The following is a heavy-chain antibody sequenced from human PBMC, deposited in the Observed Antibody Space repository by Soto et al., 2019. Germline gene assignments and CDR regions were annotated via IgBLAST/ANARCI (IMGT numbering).Heavy chain of an antibody. CDR3: AHRPSGWYLFDY. J-gene: IGHJ4*02. V-gene: IGHV2-5*01. Sequence: QITLKESGPTLVRPTQTLTLPCTFSGFSLSTSGLGVGWMRHPPGRALEWLALIYWNDDKRYSPSLKARLTITKDTSKNQVVLTMTNMDPVDTATYYCAHRPSGWYLFDYWGQGTLVTVSS. CDR2: IYWNDDK. CDR1: GFSLSTSGLG. D-gene: IGHD6-19*01.